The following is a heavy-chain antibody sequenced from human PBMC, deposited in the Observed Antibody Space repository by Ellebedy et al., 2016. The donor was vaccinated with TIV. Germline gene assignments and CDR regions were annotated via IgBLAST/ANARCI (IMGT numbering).Heavy chain of an antibody. CDR1: GVSISNYY. V-gene: IGHV4-59*01. Sequence: MPSETLSLTCSVSGVSISNYYWSWIRKPPGKGLEWIGFIFYRGNTNYNPSLKSRVTISVDTSKNQFSLKLNSVTAADTAVYYCARADWGSKYYGMDVWGQGTTVTVSS. J-gene: IGHJ6*02. D-gene: IGHD7-27*01. CDR2: IFYRGNT. CDR3: ARADWGSKYYGMDV.